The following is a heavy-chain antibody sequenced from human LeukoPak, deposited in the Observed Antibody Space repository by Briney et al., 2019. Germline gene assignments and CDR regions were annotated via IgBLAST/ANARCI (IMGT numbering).Heavy chain of an antibody. D-gene: IGHD6-19*01. CDR3: ARDLAGGNTWSFDS. V-gene: IGHV3-33*01. J-gene: IGHJ4*02. CDR2: IWNNANKR. Sequence: GGSLRLSCAASGFTFSNYGIHWVRQAPGKGLERVAVIWNNANKRYYADSVKGRFTISRDNSKNTLYLEMNSLRAEVTALYYCARDLAGGNTWSFDSWGQGTLVTVSS. CDR1: GFTFSNYG.